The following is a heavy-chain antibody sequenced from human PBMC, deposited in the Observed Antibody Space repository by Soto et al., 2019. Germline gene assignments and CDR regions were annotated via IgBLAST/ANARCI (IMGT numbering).Heavy chain of an antibody. CDR2: VSGSGGST. CDR1: GFTFSSYG. J-gene: IGHJ4*02. V-gene: IGHV3-23*01. Sequence: GGSLRLSCAASGFTFSSYGMSWVRQAPGKGLEWVSGVSGSGGSTYYADSVKGRFTISRDNSKNTLYLQMNSLRAEDTAVFYCAKLPRQGFDYWGQGTLVTVSS. D-gene: IGHD6-25*01. CDR3: AKLPRQGFDY.